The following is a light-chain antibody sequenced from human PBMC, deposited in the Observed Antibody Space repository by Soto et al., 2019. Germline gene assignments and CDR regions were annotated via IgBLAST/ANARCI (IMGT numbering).Light chain of an antibody. Sequence: QSVLTQPPSASGTPGQRVTLSCSGSNSNMGRNYVDWYQHVPGTAPKLLIFRNNERPLGVPDRFSGSKSGTSASLAISGLRSEDEAEYYCAAWDDSLSGPVFGGGTKLTVL. CDR3: AAWDDSLSGPV. CDR1: NSNMGRNY. CDR2: RNN. J-gene: IGLJ2*01. V-gene: IGLV1-47*01.